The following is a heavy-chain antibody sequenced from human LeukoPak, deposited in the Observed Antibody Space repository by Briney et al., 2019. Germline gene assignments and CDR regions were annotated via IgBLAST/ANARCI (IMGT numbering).Heavy chain of an antibody. J-gene: IGHJ6*03. CDR3: AKDGLPAVLVTFYYYYYMDV. CDR1: GFTFSSYW. D-gene: IGHD2-2*01. CDR2: IKLDVSET. Sequence: GGSLRLSCAASGFTFSSYWMTWVRQAPGKGLEWVANIKLDVSETYYVDSVRGRFTISRDNTKNSLYLQMDSLRAEDTAVYYCAKDGLPAVLVTFYYYYYMDVWGKGTTVTVSS. V-gene: IGHV3-7*01.